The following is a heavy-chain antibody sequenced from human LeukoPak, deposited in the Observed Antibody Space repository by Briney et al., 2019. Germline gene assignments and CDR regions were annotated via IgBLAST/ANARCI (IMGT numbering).Heavy chain of an antibody. Sequence: SETLSLTCAVYGGSFSGYYWSWIRQPPGKGLEWIGEINHSGNTNYNPSLKSRVTISVDTSKNQFSLKLSSVTAADTAVYYCARRPGTILDSWGQGTLVTVSS. V-gene: IGHV4-34*01. CDR1: GGSFSGYY. CDR3: ARRPGTILDS. D-gene: IGHD3-3*01. CDR2: INHSGNT. J-gene: IGHJ4*02.